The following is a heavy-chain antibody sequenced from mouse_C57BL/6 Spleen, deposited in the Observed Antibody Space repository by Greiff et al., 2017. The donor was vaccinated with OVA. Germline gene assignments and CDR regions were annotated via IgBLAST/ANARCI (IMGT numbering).Heavy chain of an antibody. CDR2: IAPENGDT. J-gene: IGHJ2*01. CDR1: GFNIKDDY. Sequence: VQLKESGAELVRPGASVKLSCTASGFNIKDDYMHWVKQRPEQGLEWIGWIAPENGDTEYASKFQGKATITSDTSSNTAYMQLSSLTSEDTAVYYCTTGSLTGFDYWGQGTTLTVSS. CDR3: TTGSLTGFDY. D-gene: IGHD4-1*01. V-gene: IGHV14-4*01.